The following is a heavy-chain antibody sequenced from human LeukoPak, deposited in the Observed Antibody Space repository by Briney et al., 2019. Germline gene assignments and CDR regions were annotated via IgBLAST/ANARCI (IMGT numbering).Heavy chain of an antibody. CDR2: IYYSGST. CDR3: ASLRGRYCSGGTCYSTSAANWFDP. D-gene: IGHD2-15*01. J-gene: IGHJ5*02. V-gene: IGHV4-30-4*01. Sequence: SWVRQPPGKGLEWIGYIYYSGSTYYNPSLKSRVTISVDTSKNQFSLKLSSVTAADTAVFYCASLRGRYCSGGTCYSTSAANWFDPWGQGTLVTVSS.